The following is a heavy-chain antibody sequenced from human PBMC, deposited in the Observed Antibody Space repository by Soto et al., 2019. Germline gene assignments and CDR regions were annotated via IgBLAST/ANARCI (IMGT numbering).Heavy chain of an antibody. CDR3: ARLAYDYIWGSYRYPNFDY. J-gene: IGHJ4*02. CDR2: IYYSGST. CDR1: GGSISSGGYY. V-gene: IGHV4-31*03. Sequence: PSETLSLTCTVSGGSISSGGYYWSWIRQHPGKGLEWIGYIYYSGSTYYNPSLKSRVTISVDTSKNQFSLKLSSVTAADTAVYYCARLAYDYIWGSYRYPNFDYWGQGTLVTVSS. D-gene: IGHD3-16*02.